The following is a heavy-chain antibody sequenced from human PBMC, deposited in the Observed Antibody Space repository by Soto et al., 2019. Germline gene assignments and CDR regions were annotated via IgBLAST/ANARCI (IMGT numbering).Heavy chain of an antibody. V-gene: IGHV3-74*01. D-gene: IGHD6-6*01. CDR1: GFIFSDFW. Sequence: EVQLVESGRGLVQPGGSLRLSCATSGFIFSDFWMHWVRQTPGKGLVWVSCINSDGRSTSYADSVKGRFTISRDNARNIRDPEMNSLRAEDTAVYYCARDPGGARRYFDYWGQGTLVAV. CDR3: ARDPGGARRYFDY. CDR2: INSDGRST. J-gene: IGHJ4*02.